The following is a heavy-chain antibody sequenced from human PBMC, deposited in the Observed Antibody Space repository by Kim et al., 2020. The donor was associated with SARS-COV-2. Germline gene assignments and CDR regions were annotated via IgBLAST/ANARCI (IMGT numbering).Heavy chain of an antibody. CDR2: T. D-gene: IGHD6-13*01. Sequence: TGYAQKFQGRVTMTRNTSISTAYMELSSLRSEDTAVYYCARLSWPNWFDPWGQGTLVTVSS. J-gene: IGHJ5*02. V-gene: IGHV1-8*01. CDR3: ARLSWPNWFDP.